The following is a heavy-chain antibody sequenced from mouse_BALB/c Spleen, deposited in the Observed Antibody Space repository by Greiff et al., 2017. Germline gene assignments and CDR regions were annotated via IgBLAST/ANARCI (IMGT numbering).Heavy chain of an antibody. CDR3: ARYYYDYSFDY. CDR2: INPSTGYT. Sequence: QVQLKESGAELAKPGASVKMSCKASGYTFTSYWMHWVKQRPGQGLEWIGYINPSTGYTEYNQKFKDKATLTADKSSSTAYMQLSSLTSEDSAVYYCARYYYDYSFDYWGQGTTLTVSS. J-gene: IGHJ2*01. CDR1: GYTFTSYW. D-gene: IGHD2-4*01. V-gene: IGHV1-7*01.